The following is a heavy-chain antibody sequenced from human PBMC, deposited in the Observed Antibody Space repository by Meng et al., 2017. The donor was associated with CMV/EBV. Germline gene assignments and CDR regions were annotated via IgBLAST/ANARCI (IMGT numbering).Heavy chain of an antibody. Sequence: QVQLVGFGGVLGKPGGSLRLSCAASGFKFSDYYMSWIRQAPGEGLEWISYISSTSSHTNYADSVKGRFTISRDNAKNSLFLQMNSLRAEDTAIYYCATAGLRWTTVQRTLDSWGQGTLVTVSS. V-gene: IGHV3-11*05. CDR1: GFKFSDYY. CDR2: ISSTSSHT. CDR3: ATAGLRWTTVQRTLDS. D-gene: IGHD1-1*01. J-gene: IGHJ4*02.